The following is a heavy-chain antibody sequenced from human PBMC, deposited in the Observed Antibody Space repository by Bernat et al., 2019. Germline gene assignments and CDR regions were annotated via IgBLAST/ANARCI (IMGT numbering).Heavy chain of an antibody. V-gene: IGHV3-53*01. J-gene: IGHJ4*02. Sequence: RRLGSEGGLFKPGGSLDLSGPPSGFPSIGNYMSWFPQAPGKGLEWVSVIYSGGSTYYADSVKGRFTISRDNSKNTLYLQMNSLRAEDTAVYYCASETSGSDYWGQGTLVTVSS. D-gene: IGHD6-19*01. CDR2: IYSGGST. CDR3: ASETSGSDY. CDR1: GFPSIGNY.